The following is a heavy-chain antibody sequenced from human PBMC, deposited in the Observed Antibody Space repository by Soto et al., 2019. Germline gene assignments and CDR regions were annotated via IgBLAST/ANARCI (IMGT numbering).Heavy chain of an antibody. CDR2: AYYSGDT. D-gene: IGHD2-8*01. CDR1: GGSISRYY. CDR3: ARDRSTYGGGGTGEVKENWFDP. Sequence: QVQLQESGPGVVKASETLSLTCSVSGGSISRYYWSWIRQPPGKGLEWIGYAYYSGDTGYNPSLQSRATMAIDTSKNQVSLKLTSVTAADTAVYYCARDRSTYGGGGTGEVKENWFDPWGQGALVTVSS. J-gene: IGHJ5*02. V-gene: IGHV4-59*12.